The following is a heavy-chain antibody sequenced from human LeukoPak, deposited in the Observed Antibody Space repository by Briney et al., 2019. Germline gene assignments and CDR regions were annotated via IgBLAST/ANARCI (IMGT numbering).Heavy chain of an antibody. CDR3: AKDAAVFYGDYDY. J-gene: IGHJ4*02. D-gene: IGHD4-17*01. Sequence: PGGSLRLSCAASGFTFSTHGMHWVRQAPGKGLEWVAFIRYDGINKYYADSVKGRFIISRDNSKNTLYLRMNFLRAEDTAVYYCAKDAAVFYGDYDYWGQGTLVTVSS. CDR1: GFTFSTHG. V-gene: IGHV3-30*02. CDR2: IRYDGINK.